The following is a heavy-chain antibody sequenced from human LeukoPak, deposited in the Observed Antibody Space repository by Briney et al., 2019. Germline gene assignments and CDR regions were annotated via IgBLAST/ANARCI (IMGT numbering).Heavy chain of an antibody. CDR3: ARDQSVRLLQTSSTYFKHVFAI. Sequence: ASVKVSCKTSGYTFTNYGISWVRQAPGLGLEWMGWISAYNGNTNYAQKIQGRVTMTTDTSTSTAYMELRSLRFDDTAVYYCARDQSVRLLQTSSTYFKHVFAIWGQGSMVTVSS. CDR1: GYTFTNYG. J-gene: IGHJ3*02. CDR2: ISAYNGNT. V-gene: IGHV1-18*01. D-gene: IGHD6-13*01.